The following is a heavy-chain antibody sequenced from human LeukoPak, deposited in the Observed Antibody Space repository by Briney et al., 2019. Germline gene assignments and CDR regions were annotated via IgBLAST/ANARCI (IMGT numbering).Heavy chain of an antibody. CDR1: GFTFSSYA. J-gene: IGHJ4*02. CDR3: ASQNTWFGYVDY. V-gene: IGHV3-23*01. D-gene: IGHD3-10*01. CDR2: ISGSGGST. Sequence: PGGSLRLSCAASGFTFSSYAMSWVRQAPGKGLEWVSAISGSGGSTYYADSVKGRFTISRDNAKNTLYLQMNSLRAEDTAVYYCASQNTWFGYVDYWGQGILVTVSS.